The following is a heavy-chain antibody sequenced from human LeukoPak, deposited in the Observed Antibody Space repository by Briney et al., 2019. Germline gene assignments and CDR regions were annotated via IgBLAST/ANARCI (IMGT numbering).Heavy chain of an antibody. CDR2: INPSGGST. D-gene: IGHD3-10*01. CDR3: ARTWFGELLFDY. J-gene: IGHJ4*02. Sequence: ASVKVSCKASGYTFTSYYMHWVRQAPGQGLEWMGIINPSGGSTCYAQKFQGRVTMTRDTSTSTVYMELSSLRSEDTAVYYCARTWFGELLFDYWGQGTLVTVSS. CDR1: GYTFTSYY. V-gene: IGHV1-46*01.